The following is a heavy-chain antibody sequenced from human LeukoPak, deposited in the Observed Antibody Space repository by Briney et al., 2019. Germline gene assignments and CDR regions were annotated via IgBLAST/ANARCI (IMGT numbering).Heavy chain of an antibody. D-gene: IGHD3-22*01. V-gene: IGHV4-59*01. CDR2: IYYSGST. J-gene: IGHJ3*02. Sequence: SETLSLTCTVSGGSISSYYWSWIRQPPGKGLEWIGYIYYSGSTNYNPSLKSRVTISVDTSKNQFSLKLSSVTAADTAVYYCARSRVYYYDSSGYPPLDAFDIWGQGTRVTVSS. CDR1: GGSISSYY. CDR3: ARSRVYYYDSSGYPPLDAFDI.